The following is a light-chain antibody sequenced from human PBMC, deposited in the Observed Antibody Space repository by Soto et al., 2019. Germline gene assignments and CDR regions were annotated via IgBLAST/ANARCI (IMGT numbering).Light chain of an antibody. Sequence: DIQMTQSPSSLSASVGDRVTITCRASQNTDTFLNWYQQKPGKAPKLLIFAASSLRSGVPSRFSARGSGTDFTLTISNLHPEDFATYYCQQTYSVPPTFGPGTRVDVK. CDR3: QQTYSVPPT. J-gene: IGKJ3*01. CDR1: QNTDTF. V-gene: IGKV1-39*01. CDR2: AAS.